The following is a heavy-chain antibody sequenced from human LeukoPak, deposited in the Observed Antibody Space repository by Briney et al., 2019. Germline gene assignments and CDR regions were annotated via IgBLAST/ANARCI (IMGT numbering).Heavy chain of an antibody. Sequence: PGGSLRLSCAASGFTFSNAWMSWVRQAPGKGLEWVGRIKSKTDGGTTDYAAPVKGRFTISRDDSKNTLYLQMNSLKTEDTAVYYCTTRTYGDYGPGDYWGQGTLVTVSS. D-gene: IGHD4-17*01. CDR3: TTRTYGDYGPGDY. J-gene: IGHJ4*02. CDR2: IKSKTDGGTT. V-gene: IGHV3-15*01. CDR1: GFTFSNAW.